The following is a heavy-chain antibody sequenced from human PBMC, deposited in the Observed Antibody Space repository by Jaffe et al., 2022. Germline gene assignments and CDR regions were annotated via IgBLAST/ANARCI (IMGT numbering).Heavy chain of an antibody. Sequence: QVQLQESGPGLVKPSGTLSLTCAVSGGSISSSNWWSWVRQPPGKGLEWIGEIYHSGSTNYTPSLKSRVTVSVDKSKNQFSLRLSSVTAADTAVYHCARAAAVADLSFDYWGQGTLVTVSS. CDR3: ARAAAVADLSFDY. CDR1: GGSISSSNW. V-gene: IGHV4-4*02. D-gene: IGHD6-19*01. CDR2: IYHSGST. J-gene: IGHJ4*02.